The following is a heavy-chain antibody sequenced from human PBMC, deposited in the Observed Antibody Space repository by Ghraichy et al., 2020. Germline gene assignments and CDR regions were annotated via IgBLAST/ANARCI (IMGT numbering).Heavy chain of an antibody. Sequence: SETLSLTCAVSGYSISSGYYWGWIRQPPGKGLEWIGSIYHSGSTYYNPSLKSRVTISVDTSKNQFSLKLSSVTAADTAVYYCARDGRPLYYDYVWGSYRFDYWGQGTLVTVSS. J-gene: IGHJ4*02. CDR1: GYSISSGYY. D-gene: IGHD3-16*02. V-gene: IGHV4-38-2*02. CDR2: IYHSGST. CDR3: ARDGRPLYYDYVWGSYRFDY.